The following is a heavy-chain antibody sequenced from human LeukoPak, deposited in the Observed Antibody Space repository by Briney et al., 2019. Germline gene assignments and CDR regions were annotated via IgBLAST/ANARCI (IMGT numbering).Heavy chain of an antibody. CDR3: ARGGAARLHFQN. CDR2: IYHSGST. J-gene: IGHJ1*01. CDR1: GGSISSGLYS. D-gene: IGHD6-6*01. V-gene: IGHV4-30-2*01. Sequence: PSQTLSLTCDVSGGSISSGLYSWSWIRQPLGKGLEWIGYIYHSGSTNYNPSLQSRVTISVDTSKNQFSLNLNSVTAADTAVYYCARGGAARLHFQNWGQGTLVTVSS.